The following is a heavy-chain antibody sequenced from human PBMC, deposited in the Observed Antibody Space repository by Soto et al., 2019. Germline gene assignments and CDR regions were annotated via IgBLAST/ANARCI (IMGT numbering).Heavy chain of an antibody. CDR1: GGSISSGGYY. CDR2: IYYSGST. Sequence: SETLSLTCTVSGGSISSGGYYWSWIRQHPGKGLEWIGYIYYSGSTYYNPSLKSRVTISVDTSKNQFSLKLSSVTAADTAVYYCASYIAAAGPYFDYWGQGTLVTVSS. V-gene: IGHV4-31*03. J-gene: IGHJ4*02. D-gene: IGHD6-13*01. CDR3: ASYIAAAGPYFDY.